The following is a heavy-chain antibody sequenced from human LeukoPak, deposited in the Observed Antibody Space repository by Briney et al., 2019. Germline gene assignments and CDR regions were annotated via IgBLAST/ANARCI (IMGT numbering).Heavy chain of an antibody. J-gene: IGHJ4*02. CDR2: ISGSSGGT. CDR1: GFTFSSIA. D-gene: IGHD1-26*01. Sequence: GGSLRLSCAASGFTFSSIAMSWVRQAPDKGLEWVSTISGSSGGTYYADSVKGRFTISRDDTKNTLYLQMNSLRADDTAVYYCAKDLGRDRSNFFDYWGQGNLVTVSS. V-gene: IGHV3-23*01. CDR3: AKDLGRDRSNFFDY.